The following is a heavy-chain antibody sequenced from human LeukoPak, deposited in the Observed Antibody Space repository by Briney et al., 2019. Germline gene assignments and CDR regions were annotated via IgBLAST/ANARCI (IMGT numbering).Heavy chain of an antibody. CDR2: INPNTGGT. CDR1: GYTFTAYY. Sequence: ASVKVSCKASGYTFTAYYMHWVRQAPGQGLEWMGWINPNTGGTNYAQSFQGRVTMTRDTSIRTSYMELTSLLSDDTALYYCARGGHGHTQNDYWGQGTLVTVSS. D-gene: IGHD5-24*01. CDR3: ARGGHGHTQNDY. V-gene: IGHV1-2*02. J-gene: IGHJ4*02.